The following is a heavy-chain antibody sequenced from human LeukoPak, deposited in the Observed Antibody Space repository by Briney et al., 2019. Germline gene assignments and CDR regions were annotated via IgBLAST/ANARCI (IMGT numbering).Heavy chain of an antibody. J-gene: IGHJ4*02. CDR1: GFTFSTSW. Sequence: GGSLRLSCAASGFTFSTSWMHWVRQAPGKGLEWVSAISVSGDRTYCAGSVKGRFTISRDNSKNTLYLQMNSLRAEDTAIYYCAKTEWLPGSYYDYWGQGTLVTVSS. V-gene: IGHV3-23*01. CDR3: AKTEWLPGSYYDY. D-gene: IGHD3-3*01. CDR2: ISVSGDRT.